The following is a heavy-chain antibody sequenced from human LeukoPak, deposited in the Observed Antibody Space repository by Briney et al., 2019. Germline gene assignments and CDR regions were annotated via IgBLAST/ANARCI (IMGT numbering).Heavy chain of an antibody. Sequence: SQTLSLTCAASGGSISSGDYSSSWIRQPPGKGLEWIGYIYHSGTTYYNPSLKSRVTISIDRSKNQFSLKLSSVTAADTAVYYCARGSGGRGNWFDPWGQGTLVTVSS. J-gene: IGHJ5*02. CDR2: IYHSGTT. CDR3: ARGSGGRGNWFDP. CDR1: GGSISSGDYS. V-gene: IGHV4-30-2*01. D-gene: IGHD2-15*01.